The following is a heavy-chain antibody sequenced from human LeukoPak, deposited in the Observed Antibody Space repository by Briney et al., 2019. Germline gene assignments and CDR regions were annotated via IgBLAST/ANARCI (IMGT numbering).Heavy chain of an antibody. V-gene: IGHV1-18*01. Sequence: APVNVCCKASRYTFTSYDISWVRQAPGQGLEWMGWISTYNGKTNYAQKCQGRVTMTTDTSTSTAYMELRSLRSDDTAVYYCTRARTYFDYWGQRTLVADSS. J-gene: IGHJ4*02. CDR3: TRARTYFDY. CDR1: RYTFTSYD. CDR2: ISTYNGKT. D-gene: IGHD1-14*01.